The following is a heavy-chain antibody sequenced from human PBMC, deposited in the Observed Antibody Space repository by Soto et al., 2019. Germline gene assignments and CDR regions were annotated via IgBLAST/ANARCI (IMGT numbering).Heavy chain of an antibody. D-gene: IGHD3-3*01. J-gene: IGHJ3*02. Sequence: GGSLRLSCAASGFTFSSYAMSWVRQAPGKGLEWVSAISGSGGSTYYAGSVKGRFTISRDNSKNTLYLQMNSLRAEDTAVYYCAKGSWEWLGRYAFDIWGQGTMVTVSS. CDR3: AKGSWEWLGRYAFDI. CDR1: GFTFSSYA. V-gene: IGHV3-23*01. CDR2: ISGSGGST.